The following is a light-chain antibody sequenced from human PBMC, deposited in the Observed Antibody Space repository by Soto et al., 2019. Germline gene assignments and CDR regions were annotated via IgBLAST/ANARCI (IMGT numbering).Light chain of an antibody. V-gene: IGKV3-20*01. CDR3: QQFSSYPLT. J-gene: IGKJ4*01. CDR1: QTVRNNY. Sequence: EFVLTQSPGTLSLSPGERATLSCRASQTVRNNYLVWYQQNPGQAPRLLIYDASSRATGIPDRFSGGGSGTDFTLTISRLEPEDFAVYYCQQFSSYPLTFGGGTKVEIK. CDR2: DAS.